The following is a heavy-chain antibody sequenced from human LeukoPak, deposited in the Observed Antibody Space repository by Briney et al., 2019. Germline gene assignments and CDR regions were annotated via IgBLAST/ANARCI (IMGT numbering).Heavy chain of an antibody. J-gene: IGHJ6*02. CDR1: GFTFSGYM. CDR2: INTDGSSI. CDR3: ARDDALRGVGMYV. D-gene: IGHD3-10*01. Sequence: GGSLRLSCAASGFTFSGYMMHWVRQAPGKGLVWVSRINTDGSSISYADSVKGRFTISRANAKNTLYLQRNSLRAEDTAVYYCARDDALRGVGMYVWGQGTTGTVSS. V-gene: IGHV3-74*01.